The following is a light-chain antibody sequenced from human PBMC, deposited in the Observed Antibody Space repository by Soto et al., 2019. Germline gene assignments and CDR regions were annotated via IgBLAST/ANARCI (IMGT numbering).Light chain of an antibody. CDR3: TSYTSSSTPYV. V-gene: IGLV2-14*01. CDR2: DVS. Sequence: QSALTQPASVSGSAGQSITISCAGTSSDVGGYTYVSWYQQHPGKAPKLMIYDVSNRPSGVSNRFSGSKSGNTASLTISGLQAEDEADYYCTSYTSSSTPYVFGGGTKVTVL. J-gene: IGLJ1*01. CDR1: SSDVGGYTY.